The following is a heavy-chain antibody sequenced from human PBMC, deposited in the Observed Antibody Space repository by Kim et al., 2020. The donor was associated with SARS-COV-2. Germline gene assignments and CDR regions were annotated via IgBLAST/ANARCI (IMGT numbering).Heavy chain of an antibody. V-gene: IGHV3-23*01. D-gene: IGHD3-10*01. J-gene: IGHJ5*02. CDR2: ISGSGGST. CDR1: GFTFSNYA. CDR3: AKDIRFGVVNL. Sequence: GGSLRLSCAASGFTFSNYAMSWVRQAPGKGLEWVSLISGSGGSTYYAASVKRRFTISRDTSKNTLCLQMNSLRAEDTAVYYCAKDIRFGVVNLCGQGTL.